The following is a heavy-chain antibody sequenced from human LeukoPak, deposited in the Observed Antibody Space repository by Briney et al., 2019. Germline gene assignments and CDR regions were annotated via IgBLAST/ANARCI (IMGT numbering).Heavy chain of an antibody. CDR3: ARGVDTAMITSLVY. D-gene: IGHD5-18*01. J-gene: IGHJ4*02. Sequence: GASVKVSCKASGATFSSYGITWVRQAPGQGLEWMGGIIPIFGTAKYAQKFQGRVTITTDESTSTAYMELSSLRYEDTDVYYCARGVDTAMITSLVYWGQGTLVTVSS. CDR1: GATFSSYG. CDR2: IIPIFGTA. V-gene: IGHV1-69*05.